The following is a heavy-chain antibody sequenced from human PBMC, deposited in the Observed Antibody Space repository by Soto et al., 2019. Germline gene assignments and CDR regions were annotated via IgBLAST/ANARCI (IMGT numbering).Heavy chain of an antibody. Sequence: SETLSLTCTVSGGSVSSGSYYWSWIRQPPGKGLEWIGYIYYSGSTNYNPSLKSRVTISVDTSKNQFSLKLSSVTAADTAVYYCASGGGYYDILTGLDYWGQGTLVTRLL. J-gene: IGHJ4*02. V-gene: IGHV4-61*01. CDR3: ASGGGYYDILTGLDY. CDR2: IYYSGST. CDR1: GGSVSSGSYY. D-gene: IGHD3-9*01.